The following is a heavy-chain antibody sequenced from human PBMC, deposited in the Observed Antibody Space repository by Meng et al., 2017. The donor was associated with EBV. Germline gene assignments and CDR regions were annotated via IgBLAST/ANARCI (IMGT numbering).Heavy chain of an antibody. CDR3: ARVNSDCGGVMCYKGWFDP. J-gene: IGHJ5*02. D-gene: IGHD2-21*01. CDR1: GYSISDYY. Sequence: QGQPQESGPGLVKPSETLSLTCTVSGYSISDYYWSWIRQPPGKGMEWIGYIHYSGSTYYNPSLKSRITISVDMSRNQFSLRLTSVTSADMAVYYCARVNSDCGGVMCYKGWFDPWGQGTLVTVSS. CDR2: IHYSGST. V-gene: IGHV4-59*08.